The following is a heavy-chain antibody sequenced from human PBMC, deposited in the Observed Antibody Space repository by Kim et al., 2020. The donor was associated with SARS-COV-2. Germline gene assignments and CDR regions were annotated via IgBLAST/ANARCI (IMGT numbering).Heavy chain of an antibody. CDR1: GFTFSSYS. CDR3: ARDRPYCSSTSCYLKKISNYYYYYGMDV. Sequence: GGSLRLSCAASGFTFSSYSMNWVRQAPGKGLEWVSSISSSSSYIYYADSVKGRFTISRDNAKNSLYLQMNSLRAEDTAVYYCARDRPYCSSTSCYLKKISNYYYYYGMDVWGQGTTVTVSS. V-gene: IGHV3-21*01. J-gene: IGHJ6*02. CDR2: ISSSSSYI. D-gene: IGHD2-2*01.